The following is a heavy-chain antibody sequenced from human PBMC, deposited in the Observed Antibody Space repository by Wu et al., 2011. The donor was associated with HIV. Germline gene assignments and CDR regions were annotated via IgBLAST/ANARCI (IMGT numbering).Heavy chain of an antibody. D-gene: IGHD3-22*01. CDR1: GATFSSYA. CDR2: IIPIFGTA. J-gene: IGHJ3*02. CDR3: AGEDWDYYDSSDAHDVFDI. V-gene: IGHV1-69*15. Sequence: QVQLVQSGAEVKKPGSSVKVSCKASGATFSSYAISWVRQAPGQGLEWMGRIIPIFGTANYAQKFQGRVTITADESTTTAYMELSSLRSDGTAVYYCAGEDWDYYDSSDAHDVFDIWGQGTKVTVSS.